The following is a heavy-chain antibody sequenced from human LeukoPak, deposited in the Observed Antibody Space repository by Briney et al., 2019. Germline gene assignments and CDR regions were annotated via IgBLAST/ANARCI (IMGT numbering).Heavy chain of an antibody. D-gene: IGHD3-22*01. CDR2: IYTTGST. V-gene: IGHV4-61*02. CDR3: ARDVKPYYYDSSAIDP. CDR1: GGSISSGYYY. Sequence: PSQTLSLTCTVSGGSISSGYYYWSWIRQPAGKGLEWIGRIYTTGSTNYNPSLKSRVTISVDTSKNQFSLKLSSVTAADTAVYYCARDVKPYYYDSSAIDPWGQGTLVTVSS. J-gene: IGHJ5*02.